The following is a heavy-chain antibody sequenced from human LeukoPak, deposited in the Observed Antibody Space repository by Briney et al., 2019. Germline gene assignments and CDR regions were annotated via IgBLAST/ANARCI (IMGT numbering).Heavy chain of an antibody. Sequence: SETLSLTCTVSGGSISRYYWSWIRQPAGKGLEWIGRIYSSGSTTYNPSLKSRVTMSIDTSKNQFSLKLSFVTAADTAVYYCARDSGTTGEVRFDPWGQGALVTVSS. J-gene: IGHJ5*02. D-gene: IGHD3-10*01. CDR3: ARDSGTTGEVRFDP. CDR2: IYSSGST. CDR1: GGSISRYY. V-gene: IGHV4-4*07.